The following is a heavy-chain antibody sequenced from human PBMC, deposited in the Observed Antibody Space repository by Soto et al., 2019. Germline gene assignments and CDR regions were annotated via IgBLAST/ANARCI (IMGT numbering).Heavy chain of an antibody. J-gene: IGHJ6*02. V-gene: IGHV3-33*01. CDR2: IWYDGSNK. CDR3: ARELYYYDSSVYYGMDV. CDR1: GFTFSSYG. D-gene: IGHD3-22*01. Sequence: QVQLVESGGGVVQPGRSLRLSCAASGFTFSSYGMHWVRQAPGKGLEWVAVIWYDGSNKYYADSVKGRFTISRDNSENTLYLQMNSLRAEDTAVYYCARELYYYDSSVYYGMDVWGQGTTVTVSS.